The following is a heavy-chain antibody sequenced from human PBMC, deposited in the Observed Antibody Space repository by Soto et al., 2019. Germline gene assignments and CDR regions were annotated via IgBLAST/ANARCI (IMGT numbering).Heavy chain of an antibody. V-gene: IGHV1-69*13. CDR1: GGTFSSYA. CDR2: IIPIFGTA. J-gene: IGHJ6*02. Sequence: SVKVSCKASGGTFSSYAISWVREAPVQGLEWMGGIIPIFGTANYAQKFQGRVTITADESTSTAYMELSSLRSEDTAVYYCGLGYSSSWYGDDYYGMDVWGQGTTVTSP. CDR3: GLGYSSSWYGDDYYGMDV. D-gene: IGHD6-13*01.